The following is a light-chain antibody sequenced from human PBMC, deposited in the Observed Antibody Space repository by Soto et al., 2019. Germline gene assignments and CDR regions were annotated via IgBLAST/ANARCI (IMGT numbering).Light chain of an antibody. J-gene: IGLJ3*02. CDR2: GNR. V-gene: IGLV1-40*01. CDR3: QAYDYSLTASV. CDR1: SPNLGAGYD. Sequence: QSVLTQPPSVSGAPGQRVTIPRTGNSPNLGAGYDVHWYQQLPGTAPKLVIYGNRNRPSGVPERFSGSKSGTSASLAITGLQAEDEGDYYCQAYDYSLTASVFGGGTKLTVL.